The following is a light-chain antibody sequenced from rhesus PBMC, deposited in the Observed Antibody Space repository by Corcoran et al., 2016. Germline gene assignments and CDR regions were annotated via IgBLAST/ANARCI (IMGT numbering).Light chain of an antibody. J-gene: IGKJ1*01. CDR3: QQYNSAPWT. CDR2: KAS. CDR1: QGISSW. V-gene: IGKV1-21*01. Sequence: DIQMTQSPSSLSASVGDRVTITCRARQGISSWLAWYQQKPGKAPKLLIYKASSLTSGVPSRFSGTGSGTDITLTISSLQPEDFATYYCQQYNSAPWTFGQGTKVEIK.